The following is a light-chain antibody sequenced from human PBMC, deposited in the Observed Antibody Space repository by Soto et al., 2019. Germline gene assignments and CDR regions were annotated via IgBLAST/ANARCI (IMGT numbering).Light chain of an antibody. J-gene: IGKJ1*01. Sequence: DIQMTQPPSTLSASVGDRVTITCRASQSISSWLAWYQQKPGKAPKLLIYDASSLESGVPSRFSGSGSGTEFTLTISSLQPDDFATYYCQQYNSYPRTFGQGTRWISN. CDR2: DAS. CDR1: QSISSW. CDR3: QQYNSYPRT. V-gene: IGKV1-5*01.